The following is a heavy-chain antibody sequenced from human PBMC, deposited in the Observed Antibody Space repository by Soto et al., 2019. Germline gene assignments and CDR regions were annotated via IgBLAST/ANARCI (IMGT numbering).Heavy chain of an antibody. CDR1: GGTFSSYA. CDR2: INPIFGTP. J-gene: IGHJ4*02. V-gene: IGHV1-69*06. Sequence: QVQLVQSGAEVQRPGSSVKVSCKASGGTFSSYAISWVRHAPGQGLEWMGGINPIFGTPHYAQKYQGRVTITADTFTNTAYMELTRLTSDDTAVYFCAREGRHFDYWGQGTLVTVSS. CDR3: AREGRHFDY.